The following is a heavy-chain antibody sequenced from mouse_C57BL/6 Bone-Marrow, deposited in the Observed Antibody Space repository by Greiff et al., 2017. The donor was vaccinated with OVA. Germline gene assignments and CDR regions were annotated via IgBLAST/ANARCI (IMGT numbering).Heavy chain of an antibody. Sequence: VQRVESGPELVKPGASVKISCKASGYSFTSYYIHWVKQRPGQGLEWIGWIYPGSGNTKYNEKFKGKATLTADTSSSTAYMQLSSLTSEDSAVYYCARGGTGAMDYWGQGTSVTVSS. CDR1: GYSFTSYY. J-gene: IGHJ4*01. V-gene: IGHV1-66*01. D-gene: IGHD3-3*01. CDR3: ARGGTGAMDY. CDR2: IYPGSGNT.